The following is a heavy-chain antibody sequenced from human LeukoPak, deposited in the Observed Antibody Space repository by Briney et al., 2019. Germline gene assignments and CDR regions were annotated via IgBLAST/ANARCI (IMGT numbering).Heavy chain of an antibody. J-gene: IGHJ4*02. V-gene: IGHV1-18*01. CDR3: ARSSLYSSSSSLDY. CDR2: ISAYNGNT. D-gene: IGHD6-6*01. Sequence: GASVKVSRKASGYTFTSYGISWVRQAPGQGLEWMGWISAYNGNTNYAQKLQGRVTMTTDTSTSTAYMELRSLRSDDTAVYYCARSSLYSSSSSLDYWGQGALVTLSS. CDR1: GYTFTSYG.